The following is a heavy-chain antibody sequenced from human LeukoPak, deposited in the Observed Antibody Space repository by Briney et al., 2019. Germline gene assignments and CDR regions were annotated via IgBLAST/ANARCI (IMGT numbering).Heavy chain of an antibody. Sequence: GGSLRLSCAASGFTFSSYSMHWVRQSPGKGLEWVSSISSSSYIYYTDSLKGRFTISRDNAKKSLYLQMNSLRAEDTAVYYCAKDGISSSSRFDPWGQGTLVTVSS. J-gene: IGHJ5*02. CDR3: AKDGISSSSRFDP. D-gene: IGHD6-13*01. CDR2: ISSSSYI. CDR1: GFTFSSYS. V-gene: IGHV3-21*01.